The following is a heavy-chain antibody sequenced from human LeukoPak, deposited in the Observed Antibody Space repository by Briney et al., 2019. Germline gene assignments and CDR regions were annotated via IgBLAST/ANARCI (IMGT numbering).Heavy chain of an antibody. CDR1: GIPFSSYG. Sequence: GGSLRLPCEASGIPFSSYGIHWVRQAPGKGLEWVAVILPDGSNKYYADSVKSRFTISRDNSKNTLWLQMNSLRVEDTAVYPCASAAGAFDFWGQGTMVSVSS. J-gene: IGHJ3*01. V-gene: IGHV3-33*01. CDR3: ASAAGAFDF. D-gene: IGHD6-13*01. CDR2: ILPDGSNK.